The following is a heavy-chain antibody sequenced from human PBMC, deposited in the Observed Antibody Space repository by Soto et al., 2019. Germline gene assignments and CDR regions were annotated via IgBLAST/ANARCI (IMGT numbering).Heavy chain of an antibody. V-gene: IGHV4-30-4*01. D-gene: IGHD3-10*01. Sequence: SETLSLTCTVSGGSISSGDYYWSWIRQPPXKGLEWIGYIYYGGSTYYNPSLKSRVTISVDTSKNQFSLKLSSVTAADTAVYYCAKGDGSGSYRYYYYGMDVWGQGTTVTVSS. CDR3: AKGDGSGSYRYYYYGMDV. CDR2: IYYGGST. CDR1: GGSISSGDYY. J-gene: IGHJ6*02.